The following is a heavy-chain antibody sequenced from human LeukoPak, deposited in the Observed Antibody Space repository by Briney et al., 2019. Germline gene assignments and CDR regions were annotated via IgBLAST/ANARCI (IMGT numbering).Heavy chain of an antibody. Sequence: GASVKVSCKASGGTFSNYAINWVRQAPGQGLEWMGGIIPMFGTTDHAQIFQGRVTFTADELTDTAYMDLSSLNSEDTAVYFCATAANSSSWPHGAFDIWGQGTMVTVSS. J-gene: IGHJ3*02. V-gene: IGHV1-69*13. D-gene: IGHD6-13*01. CDR1: GGTFSNYA. CDR3: ATAANSSSWPHGAFDI. CDR2: IIPMFGTT.